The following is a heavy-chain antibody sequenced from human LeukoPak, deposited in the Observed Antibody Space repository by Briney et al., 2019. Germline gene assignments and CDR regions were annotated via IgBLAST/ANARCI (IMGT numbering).Heavy chain of an antibody. CDR2: ISAYNGNT. Sequence: ASVKVSCKASGYTFTSYGISWVRQAPGQGLEWMGWISAYNGNTNYAQKLQGRVTMTTDTSTSTAYMELRSLRSDDTAVYYCARGTMVRGVILNLDYWGQGTLVTVSS. J-gene: IGHJ4*02. CDR1: GYTFTSYG. D-gene: IGHD3-10*01. CDR3: ARGTMVRGVILNLDY. V-gene: IGHV1-18*04.